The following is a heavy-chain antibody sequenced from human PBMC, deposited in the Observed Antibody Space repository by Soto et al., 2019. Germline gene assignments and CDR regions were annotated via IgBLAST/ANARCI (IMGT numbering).Heavy chain of an antibody. J-gene: IGHJ4*02. Sequence: PSETLYLTCAVSGGAISGRSNYWGWIRQPPGKRLEYIGSIYSGGSTYYNPSLKSRVTLSVDATQNQFSLRLTSVTAADTAVYYCARRHSATWLFDYWGLGTLVTVSS. V-gene: IGHV4-39*01. CDR3: ARRHSATWLFDY. D-gene: IGHD3-9*01. CDR2: IYSGGST. CDR1: GGAISGRSNY.